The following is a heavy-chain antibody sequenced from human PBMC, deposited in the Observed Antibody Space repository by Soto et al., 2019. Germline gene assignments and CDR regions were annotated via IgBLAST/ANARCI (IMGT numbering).Heavy chain of an antibody. J-gene: IGHJ6*02. V-gene: IGHV3-23*01. CDR2: ISDSGHRT. CDR1: GFTFRSYA. Sequence: EVQLLESGGGLVQPAGSLILSCAASGFTFRSYALSWVRQAPGKGLEWVSAISDSGHRTYYADSVKGRFTISRDNSKNTLYLQMNSLRAEDTAVYYCAKDLFGYGGYGMDVWGQGTTVTVSS. D-gene: IGHD4-17*01. CDR3: AKDLFGYGGYGMDV.